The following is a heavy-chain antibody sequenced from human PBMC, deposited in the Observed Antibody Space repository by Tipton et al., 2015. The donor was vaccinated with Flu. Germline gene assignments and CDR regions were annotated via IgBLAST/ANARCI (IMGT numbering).Heavy chain of an antibody. J-gene: IGHJ4*02. CDR1: GGSIISNRYY. D-gene: IGHD7-27*01. CDR2: IFYSGTIRSASYSGST. V-gene: IGHV4-39*01. CDR3: ARHSVTGERYFDY. Sequence: TLSLTCTVSGGSIISNRYYWGWIRQPPGKGLEWIGSIFYSGTIRSASYSGSTYYKSSLKSRLTISIDTSKNQFSLKLSSVTAPDTAVYYCARHSVTGERYFDYWGQGTLVTVSS.